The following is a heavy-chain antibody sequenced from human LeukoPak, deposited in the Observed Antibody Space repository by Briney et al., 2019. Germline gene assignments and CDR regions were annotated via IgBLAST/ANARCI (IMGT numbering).Heavy chain of an antibody. V-gene: IGHV4-59*01. Sequence: SETLSLTCTVSGGSISSYYWSWIRQPPGKGLEWIGYIYYSGSTNYNPSLKSRVIISVDTSKNQFSLKLSSVTAADTAVYYCAESTLYGEPDYGGNSSPYYWGQGTLVTVSS. CDR1: GGSISSYY. D-gene: IGHD4-23*01. CDR2: IYYSGST. CDR3: AESTLYGEPDYGGNSSPYY. J-gene: IGHJ4*02.